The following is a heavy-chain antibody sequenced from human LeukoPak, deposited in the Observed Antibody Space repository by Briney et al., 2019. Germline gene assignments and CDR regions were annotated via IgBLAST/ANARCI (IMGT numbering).Heavy chain of an antibody. D-gene: IGHD3-10*01. CDR3: ARDRLLWFGELLTFDY. Sequence: PSETLSLTCAVYGGSFSGYYWSWIRQPPGKGLEWIGDIDHSGSTNYNPSLKSRLTISVDTSKNQFSLRLNSVTAADTAVYFCARDRLLWFGELLTFDYWGQGTLVTVSS. V-gene: IGHV4-34*01. J-gene: IGHJ4*02. CDR2: IDHSGST. CDR1: GGSFSGYY.